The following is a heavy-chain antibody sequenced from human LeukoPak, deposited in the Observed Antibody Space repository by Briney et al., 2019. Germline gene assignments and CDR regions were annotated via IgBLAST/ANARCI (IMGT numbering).Heavy chain of an antibody. J-gene: IGHJ4*02. D-gene: IGHD6-19*01. CDR1: GFSFGSFW. Sequence: PGGSLRLSCAASGFSFGSFWMTWVRQAPGKGLEWVAHIKPDGSETKYVDSVKGRFTISRDNAKNSLFLLMNSLGVEDTAVYYCVRDIGWYRFDYWXRXXLVXVSS. CDR3: VRDIGWYRFDY. V-gene: IGHV3-7*03. CDR2: IKPDGSET.